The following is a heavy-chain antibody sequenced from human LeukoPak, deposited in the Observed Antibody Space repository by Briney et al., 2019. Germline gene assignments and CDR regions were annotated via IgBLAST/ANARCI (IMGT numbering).Heavy chain of an antibody. CDR2: IYTSGST. V-gene: IGHV4-61*02. J-gene: IGHJ4*02. CDR3: ARDSRIVGATGNFDY. CDR1: GGSISSGSYY. Sequence: PSETLSLTCTVSGGSISSGSYYWRWIRQPAGKGLEWIGRIYTSGSTNYNPSLKSRVTISVDTSKNQFSLKLSSVTAADTAVYYCARDSRIVGATGNFDYWGQGTLVTVSS. D-gene: IGHD1-26*01.